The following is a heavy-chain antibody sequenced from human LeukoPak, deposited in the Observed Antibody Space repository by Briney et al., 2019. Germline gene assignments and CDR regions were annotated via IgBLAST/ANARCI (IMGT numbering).Heavy chain of an antibody. J-gene: IGHJ5*02. Sequence: PGGSLRLSCAASGFTFSSYGMSWVRQAPGKGLEWVSAIETGGASTYYADSVKGRFSISRDNSKNTLYLQMNSLRAEDTAVYYCAKADDYGWFDPWGQGTLVTVSS. D-gene: IGHD4-17*01. CDR2: IETGGAST. CDR1: GFTFSSYG. CDR3: AKADDYGWFDP. V-gene: IGHV3-23*05.